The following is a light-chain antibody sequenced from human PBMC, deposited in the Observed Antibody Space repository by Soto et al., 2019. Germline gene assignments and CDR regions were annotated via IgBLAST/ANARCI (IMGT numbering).Light chain of an antibody. CDR2: AAS. CDR3: QQSYSNRRGT. Sequence: DIAMTQSPSSLSASVGDRVTITCRASQSIISYFNWYHQKPGKAPKILIYAASSLQSGVPSRFSGSGSGTDFTLTISSLQPENFATYYGQQSYSNRRGTFGGGTKVEIK. J-gene: IGKJ4*01. CDR1: QSIISY. V-gene: IGKV1-39*01.